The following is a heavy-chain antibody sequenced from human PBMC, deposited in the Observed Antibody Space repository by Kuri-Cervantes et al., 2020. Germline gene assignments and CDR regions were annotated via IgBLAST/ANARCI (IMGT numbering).Heavy chain of an antibody. CDR1: GFTFSSYW. CDR3: VRGGGIAAAVGY. V-gene: IGHV3-7*01. Sequence: GGSLTLSCAASGFTFSSYWMSWVRQAPGKGLEWVANIKEDGSQKHYVDSVRGRFTISRDNAKNSLYLQMNSLRAEDTAVYYCVRGGGIAAAVGYWGQGTLVTVSS. J-gene: IGHJ4*02. CDR2: IKEDGSQK. D-gene: IGHD6-13*01.